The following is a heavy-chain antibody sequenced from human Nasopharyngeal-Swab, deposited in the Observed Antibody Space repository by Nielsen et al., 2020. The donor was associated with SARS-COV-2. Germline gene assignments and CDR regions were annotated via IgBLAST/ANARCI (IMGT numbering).Heavy chain of an antibody. CDR3: ARGEGAVDY. CDR2: INHSGST. J-gene: IGHJ4*02. CDR1: GGSFSGYY. V-gene: IGHV4-34*01. Sequence: SETLSLTCAVYGGSFSGYYWSWIRQPPGKGLEWIGEINHSGSTNYNPSLKSRVTISVDTSKNQFSLKLSSVTAADTAVYYCARGEGAVDYWGQGTLVTVSS. D-gene: IGHD1-26*01.